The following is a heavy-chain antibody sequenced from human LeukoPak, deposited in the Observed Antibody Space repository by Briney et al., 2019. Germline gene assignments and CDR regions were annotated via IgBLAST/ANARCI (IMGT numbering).Heavy chain of an antibody. J-gene: IGHJ6*02. V-gene: IGHV1-8*01. D-gene: IGHD5-24*01. CDR1: RYTFTSHD. Sequence: ASVKVSCKASRYTFTSHDINWVRQATGQGFEWMGWMSPNSGNTGYAQRFQGRVAMTRNTSISTAYMELSSLRSEDTAVYYCARVRREMATITRDYYYYYGMDVWGQGTTVTVSS. CDR3: ARVRREMATITRDYYYYYGMDV. CDR2: MSPNSGNT.